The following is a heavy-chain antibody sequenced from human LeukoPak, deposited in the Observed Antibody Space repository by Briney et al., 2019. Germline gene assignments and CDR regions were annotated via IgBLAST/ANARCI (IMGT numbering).Heavy chain of an antibody. Sequence: GGSLRLSCAASGFTFSSYWMHWVRQAPGKGLVWVSRINSDGSSTSYADSVKGRFTISGDNAKNTLYLQMNSLRAEDTAVYYCARDRGYYDSSGYYVNWFDPWGQGTLVTASS. J-gene: IGHJ5*02. V-gene: IGHV3-74*01. CDR3: ARDRGYYDSSGYYVNWFDP. CDR2: INSDGSST. CDR1: GFTFSSYW. D-gene: IGHD3-22*01.